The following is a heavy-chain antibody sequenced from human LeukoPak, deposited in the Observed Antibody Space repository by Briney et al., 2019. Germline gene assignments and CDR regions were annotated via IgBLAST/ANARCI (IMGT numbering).Heavy chain of an antibody. J-gene: IGHJ4*02. D-gene: IGHD6-13*01. V-gene: IGHV3-23*01. CDR2: ISGSGGST. CDR1: GFTFSSYG. Sequence: GGSLRLSCAASGFTFSSYGMTWVRQAPGKGLEWVSAISGSGGSTYYADSVKGRFTISRDNSKNTLYLQMNSLRAEDTAVYYCANRGGGSSWYMYYFDYWGQGTLVTVSS. CDR3: ANRGGGSSWYMYYFDY.